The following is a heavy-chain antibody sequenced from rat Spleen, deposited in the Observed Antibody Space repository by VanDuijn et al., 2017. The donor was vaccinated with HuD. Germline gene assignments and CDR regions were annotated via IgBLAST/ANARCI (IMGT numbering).Heavy chain of an antibody. V-gene: IGHV2-6*01. J-gene: IGHJ2*01. CDR3: ARGPYYFDY. CDR2: ISSGGST. Sequence: QVQLKESRPGLVQPSQTLSLICTVSGFSLISNSVHWVRQPPGKGLEWIAAISSGGSTYYNSVLKSRLSISRDTSKSQVFLKMNSLQIEDTAMYFCARGPYYFDYWGQGVMVTVSS. CDR1: GFSLISNS.